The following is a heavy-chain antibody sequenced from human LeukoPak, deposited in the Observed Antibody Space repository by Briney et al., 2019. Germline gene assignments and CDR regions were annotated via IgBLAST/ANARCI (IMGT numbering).Heavy chain of an antibody. V-gene: IGHV3-30*03. CDR3: ALLNNGITIFGG. CDR1: GFTFSSYG. CDR2: ISCDGSNK. J-gene: IGHJ4*02. Sequence: GRSLRLSCAASGFTFSSYGMHWVRQAPGKGLEWVAVISCDGSNKYYADSVKGRFTISRDNSKNTLYLQMNSLRAEDTAVYYCALLNNGITIFGGWGQGTLVTVSS. D-gene: IGHD3-3*01.